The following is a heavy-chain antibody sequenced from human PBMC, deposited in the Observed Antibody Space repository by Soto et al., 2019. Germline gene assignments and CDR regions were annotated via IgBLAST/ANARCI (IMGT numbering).Heavy chain of an antibody. D-gene: IGHD3-10*01. CDR3: ARHAGSHFQYPIDY. J-gene: IGHJ4*02. CDR1: GGSISSYY. CDR2: IYYSGST. V-gene: IGHV4-59*01. Sequence: PSETLSLTCTVSGGSISSYYWSWIRQPPGKGLEWIGYIYYSGSTNYNPSLKSRVTISVDTSKNQFSLKLSSVTAADTAVYYCARHAGSHFQYPIDYRGQGTLVTVSS.